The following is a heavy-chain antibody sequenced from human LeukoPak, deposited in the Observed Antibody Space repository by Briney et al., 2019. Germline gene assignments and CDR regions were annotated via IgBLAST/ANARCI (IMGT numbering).Heavy chain of an antibody. J-gene: IGHJ1*01. Sequence: PGGSLRLSCAASGFTVSSNYMSWVREAPGKGLEWVSVIYSGGSTYYADSVQGRFTISRDNSKNTLYLQMNSLRAEDTAVYYCASYNSGSYFFQHWGQGTLVTVSS. CDR1: GFTVSSNY. V-gene: IGHV3-66*01. CDR2: IYSGGST. D-gene: IGHD1-26*01. CDR3: ASYNSGSYFFQH.